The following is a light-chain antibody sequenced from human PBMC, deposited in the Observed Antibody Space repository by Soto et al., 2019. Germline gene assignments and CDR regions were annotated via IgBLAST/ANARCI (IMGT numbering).Light chain of an antibody. Sequence: EIVLTQSPGTLSLSPGERATLSCRASQSVRSSYLAWYQQKPGQAPRLLIYGASRRATGIPDRFSGSGSGTDFTLTIRRLEPEDFAVYYCQQYGSSPGTFGQGTKVEIK. CDR2: GAS. J-gene: IGKJ1*01. CDR1: QSVRSSY. V-gene: IGKV3-20*01. CDR3: QQYGSSPGT.